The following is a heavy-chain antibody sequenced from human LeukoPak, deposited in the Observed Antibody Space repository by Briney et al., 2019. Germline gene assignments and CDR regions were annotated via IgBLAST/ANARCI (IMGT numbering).Heavy chain of an antibody. CDR3: ARHIPAYSSGWYYFDY. D-gene: IGHD6-19*01. Sequence: GGSLKISCKGSGYSFTSYWIGWVRQMPGKGLEWMGIIYPGDSDTRYSPSFQGQVTISADKSISTAYLQWSSLKASDTAMYYCARHIPAYSSGWYYFDYWGQGTLVTVSS. V-gene: IGHV5-51*01. CDR1: GYSFTSYW. CDR2: IYPGDSDT. J-gene: IGHJ4*02.